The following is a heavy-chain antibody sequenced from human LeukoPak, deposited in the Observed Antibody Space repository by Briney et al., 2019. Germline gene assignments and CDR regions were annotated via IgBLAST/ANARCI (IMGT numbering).Heavy chain of an antibody. CDR1: GFTFSSYW. V-gene: IGHV3-74*01. CDR3: ARYYYDSSGYYLGY. CDR2: INSDGSST. D-gene: IGHD3-22*01. Sequence: GGSLRLSCAASGFTFSSYWMHWVRQAPGKGLVWVSRINSDGSSTSYADSVKGRFTISRDNAKNTLYLQMNSLRAEDTAVYYCARYYYDSSGYYLGYWGQGTLVTVSS. J-gene: IGHJ4*02.